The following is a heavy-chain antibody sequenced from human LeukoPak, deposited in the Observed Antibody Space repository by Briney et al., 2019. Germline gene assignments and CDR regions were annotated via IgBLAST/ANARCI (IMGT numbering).Heavy chain of an antibody. CDR2: ISKSGSTI. CDR1: GFTLGSYE. Sequence: GGSLRLSCAASGFTLGSYEMNWVCQAPGKGLEWVSYISKSGSTIYYADSVKGRFTISRDNAKNSLYLQMNSLRAEDTAVYYCAREGTAVTTEFDYWGQGTLVTVSS. J-gene: IGHJ4*02. V-gene: IGHV3-48*03. D-gene: IGHD4-17*01. CDR3: AREGTAVTTEFDY.